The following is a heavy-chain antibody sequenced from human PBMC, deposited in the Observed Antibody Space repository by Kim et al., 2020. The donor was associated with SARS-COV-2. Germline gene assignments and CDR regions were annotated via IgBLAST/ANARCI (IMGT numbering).Heavy chain of an antibody. Sequence: SETLSLTCAVYGGSFSGYYWSWIRQPPGKGLEWIGEINHSGSTNYNPSLKSRVTISVDTSKNQFSLKLSSVTAADTAVYYCARGASIVATIPFDYWGQGTLVTVSS. J-gene: IGHJ4*02. V-gene: IGHV4-34*01. CDR3: ARGASIVATIPFDY. D-gene: IGHD5-12*01. CDR1: GGSFSGYY. CDR2: INHSGST.